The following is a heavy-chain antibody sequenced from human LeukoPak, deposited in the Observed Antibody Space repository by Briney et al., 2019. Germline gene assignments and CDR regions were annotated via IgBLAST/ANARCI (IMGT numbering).Heavy chain of an antibody. CDR3: ARANSGWYGHFDY. D-gene: IGHD6-19*01. V-gene: IGHV4-59*01. CDR1: GGSISSYY. CDR2: IYYSGST. Sequence: KPSETLSLTCTVSGGSISSYYWSWIRQPPGKGLEWIGYIYYSGSTNYNPSLKSRVTISVDTSKNQFSLKLSSVTAADTAVYYCARANSGWYGHFDYWGQGTLVTVSS. J-gene: IGHJ4*02.